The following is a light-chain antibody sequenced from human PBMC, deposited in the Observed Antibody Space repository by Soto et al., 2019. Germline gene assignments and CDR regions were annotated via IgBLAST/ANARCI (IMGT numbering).Light chain of an antibody. CDR2: GAS. Sequence: ELVMTQSPATLSVSPGERATLSCRASQSVSSNLAWYQQKPGQAPRLLIYGASTRATGIPARFSGSGSGTEFTLTISSLQSEDFAVYYCQQYNNWPPLTFGGGTKVEIQ. V-gene: IGKV3-15*01. J-gene: IGKJ4*01. CDR3: QQYNNWPPLT. CDR1: QSVSSN.